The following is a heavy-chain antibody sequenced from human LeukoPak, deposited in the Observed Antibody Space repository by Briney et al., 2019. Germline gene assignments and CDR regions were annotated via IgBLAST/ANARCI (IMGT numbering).Heavy chain of an antibody. Sequence: SETLSLTCTVSGGSISSYYWSWIRQPPGKGLEWIGYIYYSGSTNYNPSLKSRVTISVDTSKNQFSLKLSSVTAADTAVYYCARQTGDYVWGSDKFDYWGQGTLVTVSP. J-gene: IGHJ4*02. CDR3: ARQTGDYVWGSDKFDY. CDR1: GGSISSYY. D-gene: IGHD3-16*01. CDR2: IYYSGST. V-gene: IGHV4-59*08.